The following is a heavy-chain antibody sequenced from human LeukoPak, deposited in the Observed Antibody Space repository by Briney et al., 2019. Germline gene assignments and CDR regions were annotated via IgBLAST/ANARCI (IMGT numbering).Heavy chain of an antibody. Sequence: GGSLRLSCSASGLIFSSYAMSWVRQAPGKGLEWVSVIYSGGSTYYADSVKGRFTISRDNSKNTLYLQMNSLRAEDTAVYYCARSGRLSSSSFFDYWGQGTLVTVSS. V-gene: IGHV3-53*01. J-gene: IGHJ4*02. CDR1: GLIFSSYA. CDR3: ARSGRLSSSSFFDY. D-gene: IGHD1-14*01. CDR2: IYSGGST.